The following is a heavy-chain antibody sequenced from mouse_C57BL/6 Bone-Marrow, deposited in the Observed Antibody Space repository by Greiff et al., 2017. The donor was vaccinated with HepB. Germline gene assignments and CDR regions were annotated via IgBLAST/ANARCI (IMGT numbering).Heavy chain of an antibody. D-gene: IGHD2-3*01. CDR1: GFTFSSYA. J-gene: IGHJ3*01. Sequence: EVQRVESGGGLVKPGGSLKLSCAASGFTFSSYAMSWVRQTPEKRLEWVATISDGGSYTYYPDNVKSRFTISRDNAKNNLYLQMSHLKSEDTAMYYCARDGYYGFAYWGQGTLVTVSA. CDR3: ARDGYYGFAY. V-gene: IGHV5-4*01. CDR2: ISDGGSYT.